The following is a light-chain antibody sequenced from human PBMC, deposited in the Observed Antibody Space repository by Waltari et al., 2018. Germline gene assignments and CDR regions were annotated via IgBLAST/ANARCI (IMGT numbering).Light chain of an antibody. CDR1: SGHSRNV. Sequence: QLVLTQSPSASASLGASVKLTCTLCSGHSRNVNAWHQQQQQKGPRYLMKVNSDGSHSTGDKIPDRFSGSSSGAEHYLPISSLQSEDEADYYCQTGGHGTWVFGGGTKLTVL. V-gene: IGLV4-69*01. CDR2: VNSDGSH. CDR3: QTGGHGTWV. J-gene: IGLJ3*02.